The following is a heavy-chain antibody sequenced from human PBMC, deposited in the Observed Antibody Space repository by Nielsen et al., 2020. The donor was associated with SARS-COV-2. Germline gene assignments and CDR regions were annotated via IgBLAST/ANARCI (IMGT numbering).Heavy chain of an antibody. Sequence: VRQAPGKGLEWVSYISSSSSTIYYADSVKGRFTISRDNAKNSLYLQMNSLGDEDTAVYYCARSTFDYGDYYGMDVWGQGTTVTVSS. D-gene: IGHD4-17*01. V-gene: IGHV3-48*02. CDR2: ISSSSSTI. CDR3: ARSTFDYGDYYGMDV. J-gene: IGHJ6*02.